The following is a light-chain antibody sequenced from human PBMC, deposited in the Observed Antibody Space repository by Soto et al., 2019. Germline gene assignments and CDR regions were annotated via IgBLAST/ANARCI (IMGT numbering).Light chain of an antibody. CDR1: QSVSSN. Sequence: RVLTQALATLSVSPGEGATLSCRASQSVSSNLAWYQQKPGQAPRLLIYGASTRATDIPARFSGSGSGTEFTLTISSLQSEDFAVYYCQQYNNWPPITFGQGRRLEI. CDR2: GAS. CDR3: QQYNNWPPIT. J-gene: IGKJ5*01. V-gene: IGKV3-15*01.